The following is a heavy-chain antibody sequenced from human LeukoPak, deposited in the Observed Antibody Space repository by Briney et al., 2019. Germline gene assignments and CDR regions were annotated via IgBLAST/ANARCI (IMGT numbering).Heavy chain of an antibody. CDR2: ISYDGSNK. V-gene: IGHV3-30*18. J-gene: IGHJ4*02. D-gene: IGHD4-17*01. Sequence: GGSLRLSCAASGFTFSNYAMTWVRQAPGKGLEWVAVISYDGSNKYYADSVKGRFTISRDNSKNTLYLQMNSLRAEDTAVYYCAKDDTYGDYPDYWGQGTLVTVSS. CDR3: AKDDTYGDYPDY. CDR1: GFTFSNYA.